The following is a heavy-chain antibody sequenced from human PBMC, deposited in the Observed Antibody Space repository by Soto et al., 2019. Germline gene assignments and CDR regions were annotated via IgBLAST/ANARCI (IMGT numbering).Heavy chain of an antibody. V-gene: IGHV3-30-3*01. D-gene: IGHD4-17*01. Sequence: QVQLVESGGGVVQPGRSLRLSCAASGFTFSSYAMHWVRQAPGKGLEWVAVITYDGSNKYYADSVKGRFTISRDNSXXTLYLQMNSLRAEDTAVYYCARDGAVTTRPYYFDYWGQGTLVTVSS. CDR2: ITYDGSNK. J-gene: IGHJ4*02. CDR1: GFTFSSYA. CDR3: ARDGAVTTRPYYFDY.